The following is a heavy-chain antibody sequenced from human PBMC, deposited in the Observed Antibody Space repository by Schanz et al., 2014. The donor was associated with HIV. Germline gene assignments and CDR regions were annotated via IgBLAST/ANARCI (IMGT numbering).Heavy chain of an antibody. D-gene: IGHD5-12*01. CDR2: IYNTGST. CDR3: ARGEVVAKAYGMDV. CDR1: GGFMSAYF. V-gene: IGHV4-4*07. J-gene: IGHJ6*02. Sequence: QVQLQESGPGLVKPSETLSLTCTVHGGFMSAYFWSWIRPPAGKGLEWIGRIYNTGSTNYNPSLKRRVTMSVDTSKNQFSLKLSSVTAADTAVYYCARGEVVAKAYGMDVWGQGTTVTVSS.